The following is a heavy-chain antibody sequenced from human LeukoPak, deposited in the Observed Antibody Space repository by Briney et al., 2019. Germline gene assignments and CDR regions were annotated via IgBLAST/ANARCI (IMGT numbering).Heavy chain of an antibody. CDR3: AKEVIVGVSFDY. D-gene: IGHD1-26*01. J-gene: IGHJ4*02. V-gene: IGHV3-23*01. CDR1: GFTFSSYA. CDR2: ISGSGGST. Sequence: RGSLRLSCAASGFTFSSYAMSWVRQAPGKGLEWVAAISGSGGSTYYADSVKGRFTSSRDNFKNTLYLQMNSLRAEDTAVYYCAKEVIVGVSFDYWGQGTLVTVSS.